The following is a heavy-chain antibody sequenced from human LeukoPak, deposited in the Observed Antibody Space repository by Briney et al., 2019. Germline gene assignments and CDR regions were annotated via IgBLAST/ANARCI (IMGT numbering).Heavy chain of an antibody. CDR1: GYIFANXX. V-gene: IGHV1-18*01. CDR3: ARDFGLAATEAGY. CDR2: IRVYSDVS. J-gene: IGHJ4*02. Sequence: ASVKVSCKASGYIFANXXXXXVRQAPGRGLEXXGWIRVYSDVSNYAQNFQGRLTMTTDTSTTTAYMELRSLRSDDTAVYFCARDFGLAATEAGYWGQGTLVTVSS. D-gene: IGHD6-13*01.